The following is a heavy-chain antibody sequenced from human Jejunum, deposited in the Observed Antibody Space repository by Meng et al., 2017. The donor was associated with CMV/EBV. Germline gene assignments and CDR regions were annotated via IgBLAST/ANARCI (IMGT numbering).Heavy chain of an antibody. J-gene: IGHJ4*01. V-gene: IGHV3-53*01. Sequence: CAASGFPVGPTSMTWVRQAPGKGLEWVSVIYTSGNTYYADSVKGRFTISRDSSTNTAYLQMNSLRNEDTAVYYCAKGGFGRPLDYWGHGTLVTVSS. CDR3: AKGGFGRPLDY. D-gene: IGHD3-10*01. CDR2: IYTSGNT. CDR1: GFPVGPTS.